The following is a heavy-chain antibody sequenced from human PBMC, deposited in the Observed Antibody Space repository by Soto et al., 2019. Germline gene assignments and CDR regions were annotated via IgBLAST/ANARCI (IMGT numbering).Heavy chain of an antibody. CDR1: GYTFTGYY. D-gene: IGHD5-12*01. J-gene: IGHJ4*02. Sequence: ASVKVSCKASGYTFTGYYMHWVRQAPGQGLEWMGWINPNSGGTNYAQKFQGWVTMTRDTSISTAYMELSRLRSDDTAVYYCASGDHGGYEIFDFWARRSLVTVSS. V-gene: IGHV1-2*04. CDR2: INPNSGGT. CDR3: ASGDHGGYEIFDF.